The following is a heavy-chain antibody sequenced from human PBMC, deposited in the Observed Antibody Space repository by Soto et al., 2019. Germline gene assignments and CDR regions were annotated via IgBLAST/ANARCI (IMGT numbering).Heavy chain of an antibody. V-gene: IGHV1-69*13. Sequence: GASVKVSCKASGGTFSSYAISWVRQAPGQGLEWMGGIIPIFGTANYAQKFQGRVTITADESTSTAYMELSSLRSEDKAVYYCARVEDYVWGSYRTYYYYGMDVWGQGTTVTVSS. D-gene: IGHD3-16*02. CDR2: IIPIFGTA. CDR3: ARVEDYVWGSYRTYYYYGMDV. CDR1: GGTFSSYA. J-gene: IGHJ6*02.